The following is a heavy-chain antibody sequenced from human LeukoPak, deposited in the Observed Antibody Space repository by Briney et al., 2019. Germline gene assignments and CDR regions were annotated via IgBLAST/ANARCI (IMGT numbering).Heavy chain of an antibody. CDR2: LGGVGFDIGTDGVVK. Sequence: GGPLSFSCVDSRFPFVKHWMAGVRKAPGGGLGGWANLGGVGFDIGTDGVVKNYVDSVRGRFTISRDNAKSSLYLQMNSLRADDTAVYYCARETWHRFDPWGQGTLVTVSS. V-gene: IGHV3-7*01. CDR3: ARETWHRFDP. J-gene: IGHJ5*02. D-gene: IGHD5-12*01. CDR1: RFPFVKHW.